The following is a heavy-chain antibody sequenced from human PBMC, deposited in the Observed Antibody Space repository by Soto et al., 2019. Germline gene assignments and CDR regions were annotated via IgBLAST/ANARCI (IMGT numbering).Heavy chain of an antibody. V-gene: IGHV4-31*03. CDR2: IYYSGST. J-gene: IGHJ6*02. CDR3: ARDLRFRGFYGMDV. CDR1: GGSISSGGYY. D-gene: IGHD3-10*01. Sequence: QVQLQESGPGLVKPSQTLSLTCTVSGGSISSGGYYWSWVRQHPGKGLEWIGYIYYSGSTYYNPSLKSRVTISVDTSKNQFSLKLSSVTAADTAVYYCARDLRFRGFYGMDVWGQGTTVTVSS.